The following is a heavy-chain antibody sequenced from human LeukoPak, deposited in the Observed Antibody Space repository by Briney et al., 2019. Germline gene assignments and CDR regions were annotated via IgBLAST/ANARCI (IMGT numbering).Heavy chain of an antibody. CDR3: ARDRDIVVVPAAILFDY. CDR1: GFTFSSYA. Sequence: PGGSLRLSCAASGFTFSSYAMHWVRQAPGKGLEWVAVISYDGSNKYYADSVKGRFTISRDSSKNTLYLQMNSLRAEDTAVYYCARDRDIVVVPAAILFDYWGQGTLVTVSS. D-gene: IGHD2-2*01. CDR2: ISYDGSNK. V-gene: IGHV3-30-3*01. J-gene: IGHJ4*02.